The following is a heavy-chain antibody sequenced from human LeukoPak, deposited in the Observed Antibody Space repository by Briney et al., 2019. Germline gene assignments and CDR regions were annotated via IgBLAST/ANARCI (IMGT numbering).Heavy chain of an antibody. J-gene: IGHJ6*02. CDR3: ARDNYGDYAVDV. CDR2: LSYDGSNK. CDR1: GFTFSSYA. V-gene: IGHV3-30-3*01. Sequence: GGSLRLSCAASGFTFSSYAMHWVRQAPGKGLEWVAVLSYDGSNKYYADSVKGRFTISRDNSKNTLYLQMNSLRAEDTAVFYCARDNYGDYAVDVWGQGTTVTVSS. D-gene: IGHD4-17*01.